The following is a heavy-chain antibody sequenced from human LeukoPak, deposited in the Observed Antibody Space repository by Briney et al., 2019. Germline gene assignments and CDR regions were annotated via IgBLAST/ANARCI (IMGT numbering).Heavy chain of an antibody. CDR1: GGSISSSNYY. J-gene: IGHJ4*02. CDR2: MYYSGST. CDR3: VRHHTYYGNFDY. Sequence: SETLSLTCTVSGGSISSSNYYWGWIRQPPGKGLEWIGSMYYSGSTYYNLSLKSRVTISVDTSKNQFSLTLSSVTAADTAVYSCVRHHTYYGNFDYWGQGTLVTVSS. D-gene: IGHD4-17*01. V-gene: IGHV4-39*01.